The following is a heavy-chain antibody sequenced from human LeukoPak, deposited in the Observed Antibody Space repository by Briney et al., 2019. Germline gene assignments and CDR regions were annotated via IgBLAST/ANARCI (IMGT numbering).Heavy chain of an antibody. V-gene: IGHV3-21*01. CDR1: GFTFSSYS. CDR3: ARDRDIAARPRWFDY. CDR2: ISSSSSSYI. J-gene: IGHJ4*02. D-gene: IGHD6-6*01. Sequence: PGGSLRLSYAASGFTFSSYSMNWVRQAPGKGLEWVSSISSSSSSYIYYADSVKGRFTISRDNAKNSLYLQMSSLRAEDTAVYYCARDRDIAARPRWFDYWGQGTLVTVSS.